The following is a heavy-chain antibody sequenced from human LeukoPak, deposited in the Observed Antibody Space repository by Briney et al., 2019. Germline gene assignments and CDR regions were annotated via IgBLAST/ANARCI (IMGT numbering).Heavy chain of an antibody. CDR1: GFTFSSYA. V-gene: IGHV3-23*01. D-gene: IGHD6-19*01. Sequence: GSLRLSCAASGFTFSSYAMSWVRQAPGKGLEWVSAISGSGGSTYYADSVKGRFTISRDNSKDTLYLQMNSLRAEDTAVYYCAKPGIAVAGTGDWGQGTLVTVSS. CDR2: ISGSGGST. CDR3: AKPGIAVAGTGD. J-gene: IGHJ4*02.